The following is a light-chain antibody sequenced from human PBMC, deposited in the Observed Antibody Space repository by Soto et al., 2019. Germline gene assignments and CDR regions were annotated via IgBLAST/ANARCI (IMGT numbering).Light chain of an antibody. CDR2: DSN. J-gene: IGLJ1*01. CDR1: SSNIGAGQD. Sequence: VLTQPPSVSGAPGQRVTISCTGTSSNIGAGQDVHWYRQLPGAAPKFLISDSNNRASGVPDRFSVSKSGASASLAITGLRAEDEGDYFCQSYGTSLSGLYVFGTGTKVTVL. V-gene: IGLV1-40*01. CDR3: QSYGTSLSGLYV.